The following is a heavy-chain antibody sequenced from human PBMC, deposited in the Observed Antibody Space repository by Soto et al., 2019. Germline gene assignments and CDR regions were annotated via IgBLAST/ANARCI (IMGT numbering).Heavy chain of an antibody. CDR1: GGTFSSYA. Sequence: QVQLVQSGAEVKKPGSSVKVSCKASGGTFSSYAISWVRQAPGQGLEWMGGIIPIFGTANYAQKFQGRVTITADESTSPASMELSSLRSEDTAVYYCARGTYYYGSGSYVLPPFDYWGQGTLVTVSS. J-gene: IGHJ4*02. V-gene: IGHV1-69*01. CDR2: IIPIFGTA. CDR3: ARGTYYYGSGSYVLPPFDY. D-gene: IGHD3-10*01.